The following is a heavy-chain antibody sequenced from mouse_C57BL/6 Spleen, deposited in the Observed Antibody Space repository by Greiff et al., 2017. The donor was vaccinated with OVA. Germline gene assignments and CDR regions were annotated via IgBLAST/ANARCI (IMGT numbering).Heavy chain of an antibody. J-gene: IGHJ3*01. CDR2: INPNNGGT. CDR3: ARDDGYRFAY. Sequence: VQLQQSGPELVKPGASVKISCKASGYTFTDYYMNWVKQSHGKSLEWIGDINPNNGGTSYNQKFKGKATLTVDKSSSTAYMELRSLTSEDSAVYYCARDDGYRFAYWGQGTLVTVSA. CDR1: GYTFTDYY. D-gene: IGHD2-3*01. V-gene: IGHV1-26*01.